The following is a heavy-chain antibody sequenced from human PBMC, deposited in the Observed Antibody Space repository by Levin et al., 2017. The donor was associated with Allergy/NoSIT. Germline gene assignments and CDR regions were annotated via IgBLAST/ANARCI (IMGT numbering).Heavy chain of an antibody. CDR3: ARNSHFGRFCEY. CDR2: IYYSGIT. D-gene: IGHD3-3*01. CDR1: GGSISSSSYH. J-gene: IGHJ4*02. V-gene: IGHV4-39*01. Sequence: SCTVSGGSISSSSYHWGWIRQPPGKGLEWIGSIYYSGITYYNPSLKSRVTISVDTSKNQFSLKLSSVTAADTAVYYCARNSHFGRFCEYWGQGTLVTVSS.